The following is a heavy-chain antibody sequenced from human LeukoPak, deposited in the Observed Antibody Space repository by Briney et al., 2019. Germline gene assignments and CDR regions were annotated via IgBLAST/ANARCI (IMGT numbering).Heavy chain of an antibody. J-gene: IGHJ4*01. CDR2: ISDDGGGT. CDR1: GFTFRTYA. Sequence: GGSLRLSCAASGFTFRTYAMRWVRQAPGKGLVWVSGISDDGGGTYYADFVEGRFTISRDNSQNTLYLQMSSLRAEDTAVYYCAKSGGFGSLTGYYWGHGTLVTVSS. V-gene: IGHV3-23*01. D-gene: IGHD3-16*01. CDR3: AKSGGFGSLTGYY.